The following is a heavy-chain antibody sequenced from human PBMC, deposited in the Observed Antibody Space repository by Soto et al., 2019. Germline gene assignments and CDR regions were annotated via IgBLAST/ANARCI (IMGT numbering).Heavy chain of an antibody. CDR1: GGSISSYY. CDR3: ARVPYGDYRFDY. Sequence: QVQLQESGPGLVKPSETLSLTCTVSGGSISSYYWSWIRQPPGKGLEWIGYIYYSGSTNYNPSLKGRVTISVDTAKNQFSLKLSSVTAADPAVYYCARVPYGDYRFDYWGQGTLVTVSS. V-gene: IGHV4-59*01. D-gene: IGHD4-17*01. CDR2: IYYSGST. J-gene: IGHJ4*02.